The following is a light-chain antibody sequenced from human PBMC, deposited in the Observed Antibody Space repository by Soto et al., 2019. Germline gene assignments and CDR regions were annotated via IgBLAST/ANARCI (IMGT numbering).Light chain of an antibody. CDR3: AAWDGSLNNVL. CDR1: ASSIGTNT. V-gene: IGLV1-44*01. J-gene: IGLJ2*01. Sequence: QSVLTQPPSASGTPGQRVTISCSGSASSIGTNTVNWYRQLPGTAPKLLIYGANQRPSGVPDRFSGSKSGTSASLAISGLQSEDEAEYYCAAWDGSLNNVLFGGGTKLTVL. CDR2: GAN.